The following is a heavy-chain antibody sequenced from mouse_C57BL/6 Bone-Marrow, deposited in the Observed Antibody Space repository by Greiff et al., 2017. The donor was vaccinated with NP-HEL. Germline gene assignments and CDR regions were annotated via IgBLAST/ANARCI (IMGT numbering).Heavy chain of an antibody. CDR2: IDPSDSET. Sequence: QVQLKQSGAELVRPGSSVKLSCKASGYTFTSYWMHWVKQRPIQGLEWIGNIDPSDSETHYNQKFKDKATLTVDKSSSTAYMQLSSLTSEDSAVYYCARGYGSFYFDYWGQGTTLTVSS. J-gene: IGHJ2*01. V-gene: IGHV1-52*01. CDR1: GYTFTSYW. D-gene: IGHD1-1*01. CDR3: ARGYGSFYFDY.